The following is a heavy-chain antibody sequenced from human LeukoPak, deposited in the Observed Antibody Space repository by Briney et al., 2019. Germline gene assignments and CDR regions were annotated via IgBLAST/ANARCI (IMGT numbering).Heavy chain of an antibody. Sequence: GGSLRLSCAASGFTFSSYSMSWVRQAPGKGLEWVSSISSSSSNIYYADSVKGRITISKDNAKISLYLQMNSLRPEDTAVYYCARGFKELLWRKYYYYYMDVWGKGTTVTVSS. CDR3: ARGFKELLWRKYYYYYMDV. D-gene: IGHD3-10*01. CDR1: GFTFSSYS. V-gene: IGHV3-21*01. J-gene: IGHJ6*03. CDR2: ISSSSSNI.